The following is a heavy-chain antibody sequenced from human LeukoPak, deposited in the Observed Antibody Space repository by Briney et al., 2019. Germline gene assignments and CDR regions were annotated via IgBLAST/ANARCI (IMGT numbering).Heavy chain of an antibody. J-gene: IGHJ1*01. D-gene: IGHD3-10*01. CDR2: INPSGGST. CDR1: GYTFTSYY. V-gene: IGHV1-46*03. CDR3: ARDSPLYGSGSYYNDEYFQH. Sequence: ASVKVSCKASGYTFTSYYMHWVRQAPGQGLEWMGIINPSGGSTSYAQKFQVRVTMTRDTSTSTVYVELSSLRSEDTAVYYCARDSPLYGSGSYYNDEYFQHWGQGTLVTVSS.